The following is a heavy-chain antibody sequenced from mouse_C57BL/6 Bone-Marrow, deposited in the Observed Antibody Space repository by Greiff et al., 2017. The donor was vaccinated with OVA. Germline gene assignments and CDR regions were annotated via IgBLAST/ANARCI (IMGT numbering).Heavy chain of an antibody. CDR1: GFNIKDDY. Sequence: VQLQQSGAELVRPGASVKLSCTASGFNIKDDYMHWVKQRPEQGLEWIGWIDPENGDTEYASKFQGKATITADPSSNTAYLQLSSLTSEDTAVYYCTTRGIYYDFDYWGQGTTLTVSS. D-gene: IGHD1-1*01. V-gene: IGHV14-4*01. CDR2: IDPENGDT. CDR3: TTRGIYYDFDY. J-gene: IGHJ2*01.